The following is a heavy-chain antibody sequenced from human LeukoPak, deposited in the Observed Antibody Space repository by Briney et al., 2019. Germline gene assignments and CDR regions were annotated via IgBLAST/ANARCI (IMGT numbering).Heavy chain of an antibody. V-gene: IGHV4-4*08. CDR3: ARAGDGHYYYYMDA. D-gene: IGHD1-26*01. CDR2: IFPSGLT. CDR1: NGSFTNYY. J-gene: IGHJ6*03. Sequence: SETLSLTCSVSNGSFTNYYWGWIRQPPGKRLEWIGYIFPSGLTNYNPSLNSRVTISLDTAKSQFSLTLKSVTAADTAVYYCARAGDGHYYYYMDAWGTGTPVTVSS.